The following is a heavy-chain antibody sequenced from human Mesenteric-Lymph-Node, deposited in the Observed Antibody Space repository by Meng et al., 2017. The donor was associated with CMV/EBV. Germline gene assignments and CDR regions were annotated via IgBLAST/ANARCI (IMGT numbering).Heavy chain of an antibody. J-gene: IGHJ6*02. D-gene: IGHD6-13*01. CDR2: ISWNSGSK. Sequence: GGSLRLSCAASGFTFDYYAMHWVRQAPGRGLEWVSGISWNSGSKGYADSVKGRFTISRDNAKNSLYLQMNSLRAEDMALYYCAKEGIAGLDVWGQGTTVTVSS. V-gene: IGHV3-9*03. CDR1: GFTFDYYA. CDR3: AKEGIAGLDV.